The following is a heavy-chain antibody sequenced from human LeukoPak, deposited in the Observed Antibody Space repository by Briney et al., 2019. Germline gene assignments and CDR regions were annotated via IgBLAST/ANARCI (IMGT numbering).Heavy chain of an antibody. CDR2: IYYSGCT. V-gene: IGHV4-39*07. J-gene: IGHJ4*02. CDR3: ARVSSDYFDY. D-gene: IGHD6-6*01. CDR1: GGSISSSSYY. Sequence: PSETLSLTCTVSGGSISSSSYYWGWIRQPPGKGLEWIGSIYYSGCTYYNPSLKSRVTISVDTSKNQFSLKLSSVTAADTAVYYCARVSSDYFDYWGQGTLVTVSS.